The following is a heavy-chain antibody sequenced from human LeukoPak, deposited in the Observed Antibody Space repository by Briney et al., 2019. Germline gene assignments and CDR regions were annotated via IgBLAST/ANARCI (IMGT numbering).Heavy chain of an antibody. CDR3: ARDRGIPYKGGFDY. J-gene: IGHJ4*02. Sequence: SETLSLPCTVSGVSISSSSYYWGWIPQPPGKGLEWIGSIYYSGSTYYNPSLKSRVTISVDTSKNQFSLKLSSVTAADTAVYYCARDRGIPYKGGFDYWGQGTLVTVSS. CDR2: IYYSGST. CDR1: GVSISSSSYY. V-gene: IGHV4-39*07. D-gene: IGHD3-10*01.